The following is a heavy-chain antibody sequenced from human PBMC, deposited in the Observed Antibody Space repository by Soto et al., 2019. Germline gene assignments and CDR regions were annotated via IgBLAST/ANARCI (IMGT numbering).Heavy chain of an antibody. CDR2: ITGSGAGT. CDR1: GFTFSNYA. D-gene: IGHD4-17*01. J-gene: IGHJ4*02. CDR3: ARDPNGDYVGAFDS. V-gene: IGHV3-23*01. Sequence: EVQLLESGGGLVQPGGSLRLSCAASGFTFSNYAMTWVRQAPGTGLEYVSSITGSGAGTFYADSVKGRFTISRDNSKNTLYLQLNSLRAEDTATYFCARDPNGDYVGAFDSWGQGSLVTVS.